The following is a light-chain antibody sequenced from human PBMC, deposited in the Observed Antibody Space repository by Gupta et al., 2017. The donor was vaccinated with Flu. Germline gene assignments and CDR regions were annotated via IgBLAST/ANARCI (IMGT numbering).Light chain of an antibody. J-gene: IGLJ1*01. Sequence: QSVLTQPPSASGTPGQRATISCSGSYSSIGSNTVNCYQQLPGRAPKLLIYRNNQRPSGVPDRFSGSQSGTSASLAISGLQSEDEAEYYCSAWDDSLKGFVFGTGTKVIVL. CDR3: SAWDDSLKGFV. CDR2: RNN. V-gene: IGLV1-44*01. CDR1: YSSIGSNT.